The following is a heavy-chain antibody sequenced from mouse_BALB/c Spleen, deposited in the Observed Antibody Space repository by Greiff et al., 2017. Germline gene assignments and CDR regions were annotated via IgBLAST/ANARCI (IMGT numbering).Heavy chain of an antibody. CDR2: IDPYYGGT. Sequence: EVKLVESGPELEKPGASVKISCKASGYSFTGYNMNWVKQSNGKSLEWIGNIDPYYGGTSYNLKFKGKATLTVDKSSSTAYMQLKSLTSEDSAVYYCARSEHLDGNYGNAMDYWGQGTSVTVSS. CDR3: ARSEHLDGNYGNAMDY. CDR1: GYSFTGYN. V-gene: IGHV1-39*01. D-gene: IGHD2-1*01. J-gene: IGHJ4*01.